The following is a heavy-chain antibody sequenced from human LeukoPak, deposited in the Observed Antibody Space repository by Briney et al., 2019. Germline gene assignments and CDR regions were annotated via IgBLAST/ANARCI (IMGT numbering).Heavy chain of an antibody. V-gene: IGHV5-51*01. CDR1: GYSFTSYW. D-gene: IGHD6-19*01. CDR2: IYPGDSDT. Sequence: PGESLKISCKGSGYSFTSYWIGWGREMPGKGLEWMGIIYPGDSDTRYSPSFQGQATISADKSTSTAYLQWSSLKASATAMYYSARRSSGWYQDYWGPGTLVTVSS. CDR3: ARRSSGWYQDY. J-gene: IGHJ4*02.